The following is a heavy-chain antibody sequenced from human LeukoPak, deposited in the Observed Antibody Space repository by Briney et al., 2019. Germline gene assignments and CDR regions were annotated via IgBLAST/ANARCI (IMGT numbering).Heavy chain of an antibody. V-gene: IGHV3-53*01. J-gene: IGHJ4*02. CDR2: IYSGGST. Sequence: PGGSLRLSCAASGFTVSSNYMSWVRQAPGKGLEWVSVIYSGGSTFYADAVKGRFTISRDNSKNTLYLQMNSLRAEDTAVYYCATGRFGESQNDYWGQGTLVTVSS. CDR3: ATGRFGESQNDY. D-gene: IGHD3-10*01. CDR1: GFTVSSNY.